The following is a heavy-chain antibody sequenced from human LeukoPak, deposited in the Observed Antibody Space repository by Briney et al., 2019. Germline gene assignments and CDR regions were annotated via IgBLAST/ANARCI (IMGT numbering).Heavy chain of an antibody. Sequence: SETLSLTCTVSGGSISSYYWSWIRQPPGKGLEWIGYIYYSGSTNYNPSLKSRVTISVDTSKNQFSLKLSSVTAADTAAYYCARSDNYYYMDVWGKGTTVTVSS. CDR2: IYYSGST. CDR3: ARSDNYYYMDV. CDR1: GGSISSYY. D-gene: IGHD2-21*01. V-gene: IGHV4-59*01. J-gene: IGHJ6*03.